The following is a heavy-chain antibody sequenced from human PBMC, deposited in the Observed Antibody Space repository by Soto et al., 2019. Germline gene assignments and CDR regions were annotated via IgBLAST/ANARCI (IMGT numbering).Heavy chain of an antibody. CDR3: AKDIWELSYYFDY. CDR2: ISWNSGSI. CDR1: GFNFDDYA. Sequence: EVQLVESGGDLVQPGRSLRLSCAASGFNFDDYAMHWVRQAPGKGLEWVSGISWNSGSIGYADSVKGRFTISRDNAKNSLYLQMYSLRAEDTALYYCAKDIWELSYYFDYWGQGTLVTVSS. J-gene: IGHJ4*02. V-gene: IGHV3-9*01. D-gene: IGHD3-16*02.